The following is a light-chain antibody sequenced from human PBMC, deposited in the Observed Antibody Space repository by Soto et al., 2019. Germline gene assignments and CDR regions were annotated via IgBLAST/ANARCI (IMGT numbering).Light chain of an antibody. CDR2: SNN. J-gene: IGLJ6*01. CDR3: AVWDDSLSGYV. Sequence: QSVLTQPPSASGTPGQRVTISCSGSSSNIGSNYVYWYQQLPGTAPKLLIYSNNQRPSGVPDRFSGAKSGTSASLAISGRRSEDEADYYCAVWDDSLSGYVFGIGTKLTVL. CDR1: SSNIGSNY. V-gene: IGLV1-47*02.